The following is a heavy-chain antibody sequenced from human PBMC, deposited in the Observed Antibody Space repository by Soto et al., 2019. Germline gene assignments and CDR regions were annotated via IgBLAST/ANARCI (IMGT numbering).Heavy chain of an antibody. CDR2: IRSKPYGGTT. CDR1: GFIFGDYA. Sequence: GGSLRLSCTASGFIFGDYAMSWFRQAPGKGLEWVGFIRSKPYGGTTEYAASVKGRFTISRDDSKSIAYLQMNSLKTEDTAVYYCTRGYNCNYVWWFDHWGQGTLVTVSS. J-gene: IGHJ5*02. V-gene: IGHV3-49*03. D-gene: IGHD1-7*01. CDR3: TRGYNCNYVWWFDH.